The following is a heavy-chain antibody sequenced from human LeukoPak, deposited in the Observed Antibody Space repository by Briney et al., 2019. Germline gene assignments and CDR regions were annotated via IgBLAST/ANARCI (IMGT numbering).Heavy chain of an antibody. CDR3: ARPIVVVPAARGYYMDV. V-gene: IGHV4-34*01. CDR1: GGSFSGYY. CDR2: INHSGST. Sequence: SETLSLXCAVYGGSFSGYYWSWIRQPPGKGLEWIGEINHSGSTNYNPSLKSRVTISVDTSKNQFSLKLSSVTAADTAVYYCARPIVVVPAARGYYMDVWGKGTTVTVSS. J-gene: IGHJ6*03. D-gene: IGHD2-2*01.